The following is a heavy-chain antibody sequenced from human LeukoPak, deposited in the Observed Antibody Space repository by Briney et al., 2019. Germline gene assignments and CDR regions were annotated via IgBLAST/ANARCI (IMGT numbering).Heavy chain of an antibody. CDR2: IKEDGSEK. Sequence: GGSLRLSCAASGFPFSSYGMHWVRQAPGKGLEWVADIKEDGSEKYYVDSVKGRFTISRDNAKNSLYLQMNSLRAEDTAVYYCALNPDYYGSGSFDYWGQGALVTVSS. CDR3: ALNPDYYGSGSFDY. CDR1: GFPFSSYG. J-gene: IGHJ4*02. V-gene: IGHV3-7*01. D-gene: IGHD3-10*01.